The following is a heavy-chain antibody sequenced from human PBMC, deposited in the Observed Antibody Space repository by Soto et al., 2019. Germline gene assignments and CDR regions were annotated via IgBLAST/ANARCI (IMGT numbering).Heavy chain of an antibody. V-gene: IGHV3-74*01. Sequence: LRLSCVASGFSFSNYCMHWVRQVPGKGLVWVSHINSDGSSTGYADSVKGRFTISRDNANNTLYVQMNSLRAEDTAVYYCARGGDTGARPISFWGQGTQVTVSS. CDR1: GFSFSNYC. CDR3: ARGGDTGARPISF. J-gene: IGHJ4*02. CDR2: INSDGSST. D-gene: IGHD6-6*01.